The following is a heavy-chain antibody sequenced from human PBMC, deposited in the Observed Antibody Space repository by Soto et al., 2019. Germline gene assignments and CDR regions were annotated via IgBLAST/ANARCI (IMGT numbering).Heavy chain of an antibody. Sequence: PSETLSLTCAVYGGSFSGYYLSWIRQPPGKGLEWIGEINHSGSTNYNPSLKSRVTISVDTSKNQFSLKLSSVTAADTAVYYCARGNRIAAAGTGYFDYWGQGTLVTVSS. CDR3: ARGNRIAAAGTGYFDY. CDR1: GGSFSGYY. J-gene: IGHJ4*02. D-gene: IGHD6-13*01. V-gene: IGHV4-34*01. CDR2: INHSGST.